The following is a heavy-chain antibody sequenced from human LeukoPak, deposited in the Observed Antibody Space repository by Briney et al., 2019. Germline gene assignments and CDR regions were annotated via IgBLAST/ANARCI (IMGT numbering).Heavy chain of an antibody. CDR2: IYYSGST. D-gene: IGHD2-8*01. J-gene: IGHJ4*02. CDR1: GGSISSYY. CDR3: ARVAWGMVDY. V-gene: IGHV4-59*01. Sequence: SETLSLTCTASGGSISSYYWRWIRQPPGKGLEWIGYIYYSGSTNYNPSLKSRVTISVDTSKNQFSLKLSSVTAADAAVYYCARVAWGMVDYWGQGTLVTVSS.